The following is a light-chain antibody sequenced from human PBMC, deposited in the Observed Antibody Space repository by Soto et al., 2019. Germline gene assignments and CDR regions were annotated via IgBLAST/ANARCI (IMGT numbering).Light chain of an antibody. CDR1: QGISNY. CDR3: QTYNSAPFT. CDR2: AAS. V-gene: IGKV1-27*01. Sequence: DVQMTQSPYSLSASVGDRVTITCRASQGISNYLAWYQQKPVKVPKLLIYAASTLQSGVPSRFSGRGSGTDFTLTISSLQTEAGATSYFQTYNSAPFTFGPGTKVHIK. J-gene: IGKJ3*01.